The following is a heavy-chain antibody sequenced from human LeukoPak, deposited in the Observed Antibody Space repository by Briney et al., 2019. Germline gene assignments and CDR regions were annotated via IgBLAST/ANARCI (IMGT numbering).Heavy chain of an antibody. Sequence: SETLSLTCTVSGGSISSGDYYWSWIRQPPGKGLEWIGYIYYSGSTYYNPSLKSRVTISVDTSKNQFSVKLSSVTAADTAVYYCARDHRITGTTDWGQGTLVTVSS. V-gene: IGHV4-30-4*01. CDR1: GGSISSGDYY. CDR2: IYYSGST. D-gene: IGHD1-7*01. J-gene: IGHJ4*02. CDR3: ARDHRITGTTD.